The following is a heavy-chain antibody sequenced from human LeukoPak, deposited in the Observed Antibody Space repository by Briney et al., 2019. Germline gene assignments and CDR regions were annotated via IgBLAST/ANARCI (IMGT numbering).Heavy chain of an antibody. CDR2: VNPNSGGT. CDR1: GYTFTDYY. Sequence: ASVSVSCMAFGYTFTDYYTHWVRQAPGQGLEWMGRVNPNSGGTIYAQQFEDRVTLTRETSISTDYMELSRLRSDDSAVYYCARHSNLDYWGEGTLVSVSS. J-gene: IGHJ4*02. CDR3: ARHSNLDY. D-gene: IGHD2-15*01. V-gene: IGHV1-2*02.